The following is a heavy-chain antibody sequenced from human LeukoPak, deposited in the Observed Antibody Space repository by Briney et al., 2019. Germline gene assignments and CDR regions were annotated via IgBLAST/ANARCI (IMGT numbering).Heavy chain of an antibody. CDR1: GYTFTSHA. Sequence: ASVKVSSKASGYTFTSHAMNWVRQAPGQGLEWMGWINTNTGNPTYAQGFTGRFVFSLDTSVSTAYLQISSLKAEDTAVYYCARGGSSWYGGHAEYFQYWGQGTLVTISS. J-gene: IGHJ1*01. D-gene: IGHD6-13*01. CDR3: ARGGSSWYGGHAEYFQY. V-gene: IGHV7-4-1*02. CDR2: INTNTGNP.